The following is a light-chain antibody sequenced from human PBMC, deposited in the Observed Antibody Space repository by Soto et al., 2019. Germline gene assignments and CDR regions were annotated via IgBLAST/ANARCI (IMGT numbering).Light chain of an antibody. CDR2: TTS. Sequence: DIQMTQSPSSVSAAIGDRVTITCRASQGISSWLGWYQQKPGKAPNLLIHTTSTLQSGVPSRFSGSGSGTDFTLTISSLQPEDFATDYCQQAYSFPHTFGGGTKVEIK. V-gene: IGKV1-12*01. J-gene: IGKJ4*01. CDR1: QGISSW. CDR3: QQAYSFPHT.